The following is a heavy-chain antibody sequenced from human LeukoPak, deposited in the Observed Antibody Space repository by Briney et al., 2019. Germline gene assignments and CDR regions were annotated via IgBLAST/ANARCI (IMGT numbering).Heavy chain of an antibody. CDR2: INPNTGAT. V-gene: IGHV1-2*02. CDR3: ARVPIEWSNLYFDY. D-gene: IGHD2-8*01. CDR1: GYTLSDYY. Sequence: GASVKVSCKASGYTLSDYYVHWVRQAPGQGLEWMGMINPNTGATKTAQKFQGRVTMTEDTSINTASMELTSLTSGDAAVYYCARVPIEWSNLYFDYWGQGTHVTVSS. J-gene: IGHJ4*02.